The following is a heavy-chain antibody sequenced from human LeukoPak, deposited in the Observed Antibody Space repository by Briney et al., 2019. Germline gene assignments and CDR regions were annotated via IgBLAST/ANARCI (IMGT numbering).Heavy chain of an antibody. J-gene: IGHJ5*02. CDR1: GYTFTSYG. V-gene: IGHV1-8*01. D-gene: IGHD3-22*01. Sequence: GASVKVSCKASGYTFTSYGINWVRQATGQGVEWMGWMNPNSGNTGYAQKFQGRVTMTRNTSISTAYMELSSLRSQDTAVYYCARESPSRYDSSGYYYGWFDPWGQGTLVTVSS. CDR3: ARESPSRYDSSGYYYGWFDP. CDR2: MNPNSGNT.